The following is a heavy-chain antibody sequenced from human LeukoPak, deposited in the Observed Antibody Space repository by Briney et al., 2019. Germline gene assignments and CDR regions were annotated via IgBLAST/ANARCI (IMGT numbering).Heavy chain of an antibody. CDR1: GGSFSGYY. CDR3: ARDDRREMDH. J-gene: IGHJ4*02. D-gene: IGHD3-9*01. Sequence: PSETLSLTCAVYGGSFSGYYWSWIRQPPGKGLEWIGEINHSGSTNYNPSLKSRVTISVDTSKNQFSLKLSSVTAADTAVYYCARDDRREMDHWGQGTLVTVSS. CDR2: INHSGST. V-gene: IGHV4-34*01.